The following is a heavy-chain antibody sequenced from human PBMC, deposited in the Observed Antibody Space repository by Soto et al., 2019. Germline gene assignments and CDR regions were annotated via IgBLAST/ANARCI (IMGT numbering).Heavy chain of an antibody. Sequence: QITLKESGPTLVKPTQTLTLTCTFSGFSLTTSGVGVSWIRQPPGKALEWLALIYWDDDKHYRPSLRSRLTITKDTSKNEVVLTMTDMDPVDKATYYCVHRRHYESAPLVDWGQGTLVTVSS. D-gene: IGHD3-22*01. J-gene: IGHJ4*02. V-gene: IGHV2-5*02. CDR3: VHRRHYESAPLVD. CDR1: GFSLTTSGVG. CDR2: IYWDDDK.